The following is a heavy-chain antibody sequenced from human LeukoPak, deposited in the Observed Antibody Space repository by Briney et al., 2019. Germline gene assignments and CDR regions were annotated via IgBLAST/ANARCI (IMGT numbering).Heavy chain of an antibody. J-gene: IGHJ4*02. CDR3: AKAVRELLFPDYFDY. Sequence: GGSLRLSCAASGFPFNKYGMLWVRQAPGKGLEWVSAISGSGGATDYADSVKGRFTVSKDISKNTWYLQMNSLRAEDTAVYYCAKAVRELLFPDYFDYWGQGILVTVSS. D-gene: IGHD1-26*01. CDR2: ISGSGGAT. V-gene: IGHV3-23*01. CDR1: GFPFNKYG.